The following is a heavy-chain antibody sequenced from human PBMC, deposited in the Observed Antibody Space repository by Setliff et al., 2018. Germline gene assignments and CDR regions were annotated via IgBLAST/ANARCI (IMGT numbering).Heavy chain of an antibody. CDR2: LIPMFGTP. V-gene: IGHV1-69*05. D-gene: IGHD2-15*01. CDR3: ARSPALLGIVYLDP. J-gene: IGHJ5*02. Sequence: EASVKVSCKASGDSFSNYAISWVRQAPGQGLEWMGGLIPMFGTPGYAQKFQDRVTITTDESTSTAYMELNSLTSEDTAVYYCARSPALLGIVYLDPWGQGTRVTVS. CDR1: GDSFSNYA.